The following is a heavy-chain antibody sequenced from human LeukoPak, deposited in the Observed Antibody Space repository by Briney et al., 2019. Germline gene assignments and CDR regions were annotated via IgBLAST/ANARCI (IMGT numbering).Heavy chain of an antibody. D-gene: IGHD5-18*01. Sequence: GGSLRLSCAGSGFTFSNYSINWVRQAPGKGLEWVSSISPSSHYIYYANSVRGRFTISRDNARNSLYLQMNSLRDEDTAVYYCARDRHTAMVYYYYYMDVWGTGTTVTVSS. CDR1: GFTFSNYS. J-gene: IGHJ6*03. V-gene: IGHV3-21*04. CDR3: ARDRHTAMVYYYYYMDV. CDR2: ISPSSHYI.